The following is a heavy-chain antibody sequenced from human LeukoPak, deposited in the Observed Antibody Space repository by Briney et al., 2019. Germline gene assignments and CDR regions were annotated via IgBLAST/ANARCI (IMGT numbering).Heavy chain of an antibody. CDR1: GYSFTSYW. Sequence: GESLKISCKGSGYSFTSYWIGWVRQMPGKGLEWMGIIYPGDSDTRYSPSFQGQVTISADKSISTAYLQWSSLKASDTAMYYRATYYYGSGSYFAVGSLGYWGQGTLVTVSS. V-gene: IGHV5-51*01. D-gene: IGHD3-10*01. CDR2: IYPGDSDT. J-gene: IGHJ4*02. CDR3: ATYYYGSGSYFAVGSLGY.